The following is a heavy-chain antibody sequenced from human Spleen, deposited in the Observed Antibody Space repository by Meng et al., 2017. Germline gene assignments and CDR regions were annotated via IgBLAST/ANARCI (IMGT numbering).Heavy chain of an antibody. CDR1: GYNFPDYW. CDR2: TDPKSGDT. J-gene: IGHJ4*02. Sequence: QVPLVQSRAEVKKPGASVKFSCKPSGYNFPDYWLHWVRRAPGQGLEWMGRTDPKSGDTHYAQSFQGRVTMTGDTSISTAYMELSGLRSDDTAMYYCARDEDISAAGKLFGDYWGQGTLVTVSS. V-gene: IGHV1-2*06. CDR3: ARDEDISAAGKLFGDY. D-gene: IGHD6-25*01.